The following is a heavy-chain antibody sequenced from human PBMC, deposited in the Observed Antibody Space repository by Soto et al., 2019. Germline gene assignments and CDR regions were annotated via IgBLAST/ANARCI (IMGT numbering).Heavy chain of an antibody. Sequence: PGGSLRLSCAASGFTFSSYWMSWVRQAPGKGLEWVANIKQDGSEKYYVDSVKGRFTISRDNAKNSLYLQMNSLRAEGTAVYYCATYYDILTGYSSLDYWGQGTLVTVSS. J-gene: IGHJ4*02. CDR3: ATYYDILTGYSSLDY. V-gene: IGHV3-7*01. D-gene: IGHD3-9*01. CDR1: GFTFSSYW. CDR2: IKQDGSEK.